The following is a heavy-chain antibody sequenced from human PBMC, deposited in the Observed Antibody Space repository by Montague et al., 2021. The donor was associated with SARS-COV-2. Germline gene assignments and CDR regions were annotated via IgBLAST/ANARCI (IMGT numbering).Heavy chain of an antibody. J-gene: IGHJ3*02. D-gene: IGHD3-22*01. V-gene: IGHV4-34*01. Sequence: SETLSLTCAVYGGSFSGYYWSWIRQPPGKGLEWIGEINHSGSTNYNPPLKSRVTISVDTSKNQFSLKLSSVTAADTAVYYCASPTYYYDSSGSDAFDIWGQGTMVTVSS. CDR2: INHSGST. CDR3: ASPTYYYDSSGSDAFDI. CDR1: GGSFSGYY.